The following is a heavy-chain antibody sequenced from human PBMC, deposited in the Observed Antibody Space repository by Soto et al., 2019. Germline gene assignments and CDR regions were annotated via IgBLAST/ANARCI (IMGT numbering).Heavy chain of an antibody. CDR3: ARASITMVRGVPIAHYGMDV. D-gene: IGHD3-10*01. CDR2: IIPIFGTA. J-gene: IGHJ6*02. CDR1: GGTFSSYA. Sequence: GASVKVSCKASGGTFSSYAISWVRQAPGQGLEWMGGIIPIFGTANYAQKFQGRVTITADESTSTAYMEPSSLRSEDTAVYYCARASITMVRGVPIAHYGMDVWGQGTTVTVSS. V-gene: IGHV1-69*13.